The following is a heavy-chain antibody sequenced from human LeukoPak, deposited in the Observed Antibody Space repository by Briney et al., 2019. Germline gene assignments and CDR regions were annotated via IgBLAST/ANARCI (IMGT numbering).Heavy chain of an antibody. Sequence: PSETLSLTCTVSGGSIGSYYWSWIRQPPGKGLEWIGYIYYSGSTNYNPSLKSRVTISVDTSKNQFSLKLSSVTAADTAVYYCARGFWSGYSTSIFDYWGQGTLVTVSS. CDR2: IYYSGST. V-gene: IGHV4-59*01. J-gene: IGHJ4*02. CDR3: ARGFWSGYSTSIFDY. D-gene: IGHD3-3*01. CDR1: GGSIGSYY.